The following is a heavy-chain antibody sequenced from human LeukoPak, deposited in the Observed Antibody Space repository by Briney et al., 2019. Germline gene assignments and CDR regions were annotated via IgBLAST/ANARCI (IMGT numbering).Heavy chain of an antibody. CDR1: GYTLTELS. CDR3: ATGVLLWFGELKD. CDR2: FDPEDGET. V-gene: IGHV1-24*01. D-gene: IGHD3-10*01. Sequence: ASVKVSCKVSGYTLTELSMHWVRQTPGKGLEWMGGFDPEDGETIYAQKFQGRVTMTEDTSIDTAYMELSSLKSEDTAVYYCATGVLLWFGELKDWGQGTLVTVSS. J-gene: IGHJ4*02.